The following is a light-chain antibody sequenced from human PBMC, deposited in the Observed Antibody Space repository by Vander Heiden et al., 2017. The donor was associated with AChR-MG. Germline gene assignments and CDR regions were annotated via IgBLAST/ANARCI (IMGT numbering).Light chain of an antibody. CDR1: QSVLYSSNNKNY. CDR2: WAS. V-gene: IGKV4-1*01. Sequence: DIVMTQSPDSLAVSLGDRATINCKSSQSVLYSSNNKNYFAWYQQKPGQPPKLLIYWASTRESGVPDRFSGSGSGTDFTLTISSLQAADVAVYYCQQYYSTPYTFGQGTKLEIK. J-gene: IGKJ2*01. CDR3: QQYYSTPYT.